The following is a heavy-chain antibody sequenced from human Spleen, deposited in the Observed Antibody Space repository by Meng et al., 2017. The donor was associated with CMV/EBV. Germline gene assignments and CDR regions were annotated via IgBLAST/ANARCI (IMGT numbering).Heavy chain of an antibody. J-gene: IGHJ4*02. D-gene: IGHD3-9*01. V-gene: IGHV3-23*01. CDR2: ISGSGGST. CDR1: GFTFSSYA. Sequence: LSLTCAASGFTFSSYAMSWVRQAPGKGLEWVSAISGSGGSTYYADSVKGRFTISRDNSKNTLYLQMNSLRAEDTAVYYCASITSRYDIPDYWGQGTLVTVSS. CDR3: ASITSRYDIPDY.